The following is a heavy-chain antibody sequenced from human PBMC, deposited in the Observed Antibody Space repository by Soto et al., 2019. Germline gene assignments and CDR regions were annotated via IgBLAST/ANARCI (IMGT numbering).Heavy chain of an antibody. CDR3: ARDRGPSSGYYPYWFDP. Sequence: QVQLVQSGAEVKKPGASVKVSCKASGGTFSSYAITWVRQAPGQGLEWMGGIIPIFGTANYAQKFQGRVTITADESTSTAYMELSSRRSEDTAVYYWARDRGPSSGYYPYWFDPWGQGTLVTVSS. CDR1: GGTFSSYA. V-gene: IGHV1-69*12. J-gene: IGHJ5*02. D-gene: IGHD3-22*01. CDR2: IIPIFGTA.